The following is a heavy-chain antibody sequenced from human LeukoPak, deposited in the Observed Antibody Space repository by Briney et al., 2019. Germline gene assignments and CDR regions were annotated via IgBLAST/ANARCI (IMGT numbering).Heavy chain of an antibody. D-gene: IGHD3-10*01. CDR1: GGSISSGGYY. Sequence: SQTLSLTCTVSGGSISSGGYYWSWIRQPPGKGLEWIGYIYHSGSTYYNPSLKSRVTISVGRSKNQFSLKLSSVTAADTAVYYCARVQIVSGGLAHWGQGTLVTVSS. CDR3: ARVQIVSGGLAH. V-gene: IGHV4-30-2*01. J-gene: IGHJ4*02. CDR2: IYHSGST.